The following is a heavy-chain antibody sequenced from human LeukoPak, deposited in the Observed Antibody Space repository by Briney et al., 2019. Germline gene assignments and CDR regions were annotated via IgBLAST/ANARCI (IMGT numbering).Heavy chain of an antibody. CDR3: ASFRGIRFGRGHFDY. CDR2: INHSGST. J-gene: IGHJ4*02. CDR1: GGSFSGYY. D-gene: IGHD3-3*01. V-gene: IGHV4-34*01. Sequence: SETLSHTCAVYGGSFSGYYWSWIRQPPGKGLEWIGEINHSGSTNYNPSLKSRVTISVDTSKNQFSLKLSSVTAADTAVYYCASFRGIRFGRGHFDYWGQGTLVTVSS.